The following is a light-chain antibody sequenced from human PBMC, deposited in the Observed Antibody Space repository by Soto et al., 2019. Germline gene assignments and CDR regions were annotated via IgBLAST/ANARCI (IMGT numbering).Light chain of an antibody. CDR3: QQYGGSPPST. V-gene: IGKV3-20*01. J-gene: IGKJ2*01. Sequence: EIVLTQSPGTLSLSPGERATLSCRASQSVSSSYLAWYQQKPGQAPRLLIYGASSRATGIPARFSGSGSGTDFPLTISRLEPEDFAVYYCQQYGGSPPSTFGQWTKLEIK. CDR2: GAS. CDR1: QSVSSSY.